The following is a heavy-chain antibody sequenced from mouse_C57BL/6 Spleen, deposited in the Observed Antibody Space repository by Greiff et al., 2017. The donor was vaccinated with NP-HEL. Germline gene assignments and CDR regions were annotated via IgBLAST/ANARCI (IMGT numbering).Heavy chain of an antibody. Sequence: VQLQQSGAELARPGASVKLSCKASGYTFTSYGISWVKQRTGQGLEWIGEIYPRSGNTYYNEKFKGKATLTADKSSSTAYMELRSLTSEDSAVYVCGDSNSDLYYVDYWGQGTTLTVSS. D-gene: IGHD2-5*01. CDR2: IYPRSGNT. J-gene: IGHJ2*01. CDR1: GYTFTSYG. CDR3: GDSNSDLYYVDY. V-gene: IGHV1-81*01.